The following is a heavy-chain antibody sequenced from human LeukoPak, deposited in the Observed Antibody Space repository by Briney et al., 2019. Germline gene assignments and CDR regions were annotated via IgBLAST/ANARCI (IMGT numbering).Heavy chain of an antibody. D-gene: IGHD2-15*01. J-gene: IGHJ4*02. V-gene: IGHV1-18*01. CDR1: GYTFTSYG. CDR2: ISAYNGNT. CDR3: ARDTGYCSGGSCYPPLDY. Sequence: ASVKVSCKASGYTFTSYGISWVRQAPGQGLEWMGWISAYNGNTNYAQKLQGRVTMTTDTSTSTAYMELRSLGSDDTAVYYCARDTGYCSGGSCYPPLDYWGQGTLVTVSS.